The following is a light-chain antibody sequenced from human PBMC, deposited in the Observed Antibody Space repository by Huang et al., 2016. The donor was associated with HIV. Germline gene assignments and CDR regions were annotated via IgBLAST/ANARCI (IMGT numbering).Light chain of an antibody. CDR1: QSVNSNY. J-gene: IGKJ4*01. CDR3: QQYGTSPT. Sequence: EIVLTQSPGTLSLSPGERATLSCRASQSVNSNYLAWYQQKPGQTPRLLIYGASSRATDIPDRFSGSGSGTEFTLTISRLEPEDFAVYYCQQYGTSPTFGGGTKVESK. V-gene: IGKV3-20*01. CDR2: GAS.